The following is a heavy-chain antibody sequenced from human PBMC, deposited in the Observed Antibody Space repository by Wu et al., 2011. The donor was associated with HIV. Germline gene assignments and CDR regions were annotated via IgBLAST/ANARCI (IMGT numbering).Heavy chain of an antibody. CDR2: IIPNSGTT. V-gene: IGHV1-69*06. D-gene: IGHD2-2*01. J-gene: IGHJ6*03. Sequence: QVQLVQSGVEVKKPGSSVKVSCKTSGDSLTKYAFSWVRQAPGQGLEWMGGIIPNSGTTNYARKFQGRFTVTADTSTTTVHMELRSLRSEDTAVYFCTRSGEAAAYYYYMNVWGKGDHGHHLL. CDR3: TRSGEAAAYYYYMNV. CDR1: GDSLTKYA.